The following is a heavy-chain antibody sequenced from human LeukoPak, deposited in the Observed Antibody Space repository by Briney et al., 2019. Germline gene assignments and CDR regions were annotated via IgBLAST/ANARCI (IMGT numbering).Heavy chain of an antibody. CDR3: ATGWNYYYGMDV. V-gene: IGHV1-24*01. Sequence: ASVKVSCKVSGYTLTELSMHWVRQAPGKGLEWMGGFDPEDGETIYAQKFQGRVTMTEDTSTDTAYMELSSLRSEDTAVYYCATGWNYYYGMDVWGQGTTVTVSS. CDR1: GYTLTELS. D-gene: IGHD2-15*01. CDR2: FDPEDGET. J-gene: IGHJ6*02.